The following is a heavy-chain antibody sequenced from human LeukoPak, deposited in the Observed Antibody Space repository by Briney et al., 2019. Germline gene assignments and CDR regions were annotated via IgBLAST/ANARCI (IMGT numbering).Heavy chain of an antibody. CDR3: ARQVAIVEPTDPNWFDS. CDR2: IFYSGST. V-gene: IGHV4-39*07. J-gene: IGHJ5*01. Sequence: PSETLPLTCNVSGDSIGSSSYYWGWIRQTPEKGLEWIGSIFYSGSTYYTPSLKSRFSMSLDTSKNQFSLRLTSVTAADTAVYYCARQVAIVEPTDPNWFDSWGQGTLVTVSS. D-gene: IGHD1-26*01. CDR1: GDSIGSSSYY.